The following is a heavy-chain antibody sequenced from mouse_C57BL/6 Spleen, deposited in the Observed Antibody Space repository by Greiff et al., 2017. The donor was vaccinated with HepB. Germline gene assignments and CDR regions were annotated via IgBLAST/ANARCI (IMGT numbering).Heavy chain of an antibody. D-gene: IGHD2-3*01. J-gene: IGHJ1*03. CDR3: ARFYDGYWYFDV. CDR1: GYAFSSSW. CDR2: IYPGDGDI. V-gene: IGHV1-82*01. Sequence: QVQLQQSGPELVKPGASVKISCKASGYAFSSSWMNWVKQRPGKGLEWIGRIYPGDGDINYNGKFKGKATLTADKSSSTDYMQLSSLTSEDSAVYCCARFYDGYWYFDVWGTGTTVTVSS.